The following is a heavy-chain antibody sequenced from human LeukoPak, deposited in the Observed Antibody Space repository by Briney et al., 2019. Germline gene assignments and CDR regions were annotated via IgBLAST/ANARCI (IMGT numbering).Heavy chain of an antibody. D-gene: IGHD3-3*01. V-gene: IGHV1-2*02. CDR1: GYTFSGYY. CDR3: ATSVGTSGPELDY. Sequence: ASVKVSCKASGYTFSGYYMHWVRQAPGQGLEWVGWINPNSGGTNYAQKFQGRVTMTRDTSISTAYMELRRMTSDDTAVYYCATSVGTSGPELDYWGQGTLVTVSS. CDR2: INPNSGGT. J-gene: IGHJ4*02.